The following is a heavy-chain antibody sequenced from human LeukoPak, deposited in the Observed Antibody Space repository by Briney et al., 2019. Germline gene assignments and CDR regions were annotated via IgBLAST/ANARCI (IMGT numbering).Heavy chain of an antibody. CDR1: GFTFSSYW. Sequence: GGSLRLSCAASGFTFSSYWMSWVRQAPGKGLEWVANIKQDGSEKYYVDSVKGRFTISRDNAKNSLYLQMNSLRAEDTAVYYCAREARHYDFWSGRDAFDIWGQGTMVTVSS. V-gene: IGHV3-7*01. D-gene: IGHD3-3*01. J-gene: IGHJ3*02. CDR2: IKQDGSEK. CDR3: AREARHYDFWSGRDAFDI.